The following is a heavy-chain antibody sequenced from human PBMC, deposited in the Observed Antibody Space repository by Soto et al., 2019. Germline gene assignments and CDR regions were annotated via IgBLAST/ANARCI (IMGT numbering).Heavy chain of an antibody. Sequence: GGSLRLSCAASGFTFSSYWMSWVRQAPGKGLEWVAVISYDGSNKNYADSVKGRFTISRDNSKNTLYLQMNSLRAEDTAVYYCAKDTYYHDSSGYYVFDYWGQGTLVTVSS. J-gene: IGHJ4*02. D-gene: IGHD3-22*01. CDR3: AKDTYYHDSSGYYVFDY. CDR1: GFTFSSYW. CDR2: ISYDGSNK. V-gene: IGHV3-30*18.